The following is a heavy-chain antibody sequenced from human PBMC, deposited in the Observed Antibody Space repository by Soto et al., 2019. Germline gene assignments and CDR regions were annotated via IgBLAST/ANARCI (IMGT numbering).Heavy chain of an antibody. CDR2: IIPMFGTA. Sequence: QVQLVQSGPEVKKPGSSVKVSCKASGGTFSSHVFTWVRQAPGRGLEWMGGIIPMFGTANHAQKFQGRVTLIADESTNTAYLELSSLRSEDTAVYYCARGSRDCSGGTCFPLPTAEYFRHWGQGTLITVSS. D-gene: IGHD2-15*01. V-gene: IGHV1-69*01. J-gene: IGHJ1*01. CDR3: ARGSRDCSGGTCFPLPTAEYFRH. CDR1: GGTFSSHV.